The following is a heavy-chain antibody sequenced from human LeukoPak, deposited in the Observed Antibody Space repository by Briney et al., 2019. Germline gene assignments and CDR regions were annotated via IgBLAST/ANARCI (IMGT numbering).Heavy chain of an antibody. Sequence: GGSLRLSCAASGFTFSSYAISWVRQAPGKGLEWVSAISGSGGSTYYADSVKGRFTISRDNSKNTLYMQMNSLRAEDTAVYYCAKPQYYYDSSGYYSEYFQHWGQGTLVTVSS. CDR2: ISGSGGST. J-gene: IGHJ1*01. CDR1: GFTFSSYA. CDR3: AKPQYYYDSSGYYSEYFQH. D-gene: IGHD3-22*01. V-gene: IGHV3-23*01.